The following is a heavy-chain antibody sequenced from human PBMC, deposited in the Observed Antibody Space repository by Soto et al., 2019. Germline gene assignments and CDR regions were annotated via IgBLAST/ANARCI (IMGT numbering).Heavy chain of an antibody. CDR1: RASVSGSC. CDR3: ARGYYDSNGQSNTFDI. D-gene: IGHD3-22*01. J-gene: IGHJ3*02. V-gene: IGHV4-59*02. CDR2: VYYTGST. Sequence: PSETRSLTCSVSRASVSGSCWSGSGQSPGKGLEWIGYVYYTGSTNYNPSLKSRVTISVDTSKNQFSLKLSSVTAADTAVYYCARGYYDSNGQSNTFDIWGPGTLVTVSS.